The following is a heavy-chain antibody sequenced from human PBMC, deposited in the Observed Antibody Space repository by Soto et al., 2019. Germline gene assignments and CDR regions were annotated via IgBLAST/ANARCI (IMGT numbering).Heavy chain of an antibody. CDR3: ARESEDLTSNFDY. Sequence: QPGGSLRLSCAASGFTFSSYEMNWVRQAPGKGLEWVSYISSTTNYIYYGDSMKGRFTISRDNAKNSLYLEMNSLRAEDTAVYYCARESEDLTSNFDYWGQGTLVTVSS. V-gene: IGHV3-48*03. J-gene: IGHJ4*02. CDR1: GFTFSSYE. CDR2: ISSTTNYI.